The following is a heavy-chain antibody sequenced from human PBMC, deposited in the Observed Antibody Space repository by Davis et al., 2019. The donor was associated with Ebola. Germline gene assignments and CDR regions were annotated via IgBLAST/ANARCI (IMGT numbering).Heavy chain of an antibody. V-gene: IGHV1-2*06. CDR1: GYTFTGYY. D-gene: IGHD6-13*01. CDR3: ARESAADYYFDY. Sequence: AASVKVSCKASGYTFTGYYMHVVRQAPGQGLEWMGRINPNSGGTNYAQKFQGRVTMTRDTSISTAYMELSRLRSDDTAVYYCARESAADYYFDYWGQGTLVTVSS. J-gene: IGHJ4*02. CDR2: INPNSGGT.